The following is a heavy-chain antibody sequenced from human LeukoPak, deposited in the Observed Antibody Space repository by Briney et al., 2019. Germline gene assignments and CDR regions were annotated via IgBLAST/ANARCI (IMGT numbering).Heavy chain of an antibody. J-gene: IGHJ6*02. D-gene: IGHD2-15*01. CDR2: MNPNSGNT. CDR3: ARALGYCSGGSCSNYYYYGMDV. V-gene: IGHV1-8*01. CDR1: GYTFTSYD. Sequence: ASVKVSCKASGYTFTSYDINWVRQATGQGLEWMGWMNPNSGNTGYAQKFQGRVTMTRNTSISTAYMELSSLRSENTAVYYCARALGYCSGGSCSNYYYYGMDVWGQGTTVTVSS.